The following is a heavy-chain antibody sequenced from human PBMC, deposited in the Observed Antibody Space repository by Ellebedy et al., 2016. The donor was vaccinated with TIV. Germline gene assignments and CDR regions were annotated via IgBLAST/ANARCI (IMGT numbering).Heavy chain of an antibody. Sequence: MPGGSLRLSCTVSGGSISHSDYYWNCFRQPPGKGLEWIGCIFYSGAPYYNPSFKSRVTLSADTSKNQFSLNLRTVTAADTAVYYCARTDPWQPIDDWGQGILVSVSS. J-gene: IGHJ4*02. D-gene: IGHD2-21*02. CDR3: ARTDPWQPIDD. CDR2: IFYSGAP. V-gene: IGHV4-39*01. CDR1: GGSISHSDYY.